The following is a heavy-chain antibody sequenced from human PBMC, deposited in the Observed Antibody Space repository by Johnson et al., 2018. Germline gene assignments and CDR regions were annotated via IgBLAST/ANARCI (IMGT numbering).Heavy chain of an antibody. CDR3: ARTVGATYPYYYGMDV. V-gene: IGHV3-21*01. J-gene: IGHJ6*02. CDR2: ISSSSSYI. Sequence: EVQLVESGGSVVRPGESLRLSCAASGFTFDHYGMNWVRQAPGKGLEWVSSISSSSSYIYYADSVKGRFTISRDNAKNSLYLQMNSLRAEDTALYYCARTVGATYPYYYGMDVWGQGTTVTVSS. CDR1: GFTFDHYG. D-gene: IGHD1-26*01.